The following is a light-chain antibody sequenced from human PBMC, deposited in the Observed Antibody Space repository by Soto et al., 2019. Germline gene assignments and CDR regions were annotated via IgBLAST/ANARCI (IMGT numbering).Light chain of an antibody. CDR1: QSVSTW. J-gene: IGKJ1*01. CDR3: LQYNSYWT. Sequence: DIQMTQSPSSLSAAVGDRVTFTCQVSQSVSTWLARYQQKPGKAPILLIYEASSLESGVPSRFSVSGSGTELTLTISSPKTDAFHTYCCLQYNSYWTFGQGTKVDIK. CDR2: EAS. V-gene: IGKV1-5*03.